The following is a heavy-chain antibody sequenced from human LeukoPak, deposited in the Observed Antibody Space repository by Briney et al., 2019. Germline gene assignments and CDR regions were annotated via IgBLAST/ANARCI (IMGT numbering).Heavy chain of an antibody. CDR2: INPNSGGT. V-gene: IGHV1-2*02. D-gene: IGHD3-22*01. J-gene: IGHJ4*02. CDR3: ARAPTYYDTRFDY. Sequence: ASVKVSCKASGYTFTGYYMHWVRQAPGQGLEWMGWINPNSGGTNYAQKFQGRVTMTRDTSISTAYMELSRLRSDDTAVYYCARAPTYYDTRFDYWGRGTLVTVSS. CDR1: GYTFTGYY.